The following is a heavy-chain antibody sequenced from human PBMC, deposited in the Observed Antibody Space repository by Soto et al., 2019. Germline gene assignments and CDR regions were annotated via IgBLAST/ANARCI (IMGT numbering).Heavy chain of an antibody. Sequence: ASVKVSCKASGYTFTSYDINWVRQATGQGLEWMGWMNPNSGNTGYAQKFQGRVTMTRNTSISTAYMELSSLRSEDTAVYYCARGYKIAARLPNWGQGTLVTVSS. CDR2: MNPNSGNT. CDR3: ARGYKIAARLPN. D-gene: IGHD6-6*01. J-gene: IGHJ4*02. V-gene: IGHV1-8*01. CDR1: GYTFTSYD.